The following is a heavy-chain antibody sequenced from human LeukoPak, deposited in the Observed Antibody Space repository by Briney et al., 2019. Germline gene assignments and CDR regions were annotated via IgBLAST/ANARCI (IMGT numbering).Heavy chain of an antibody. J-gene: IGHJ4*02. V-gene: IGHV1-18*01. CDR2: IRADNANT. D-gene: IGHD5/OR15-5a*01. Sequence: GASVKVSCKATGYTFTSYGISWVRQAPGQGLEWMGWIRADNANTNYAQKFQGRVTMNTDTSTSTAYMELRSLRSDDTAVYYCARGLRGGLRPLGYFDYWGQGSLVTVSS. CDR1: GYTFTSYG. CDR3: ARGLRGGLRPLGYFDY.